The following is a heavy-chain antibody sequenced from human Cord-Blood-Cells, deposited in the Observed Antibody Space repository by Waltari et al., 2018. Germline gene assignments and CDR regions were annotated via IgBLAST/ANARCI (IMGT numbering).Heavy chain of an antibody. J-gene: IGHJ5*02. CDR2: IYYSGST. Sequence: QVQLQESGPGLVKPSETLSLTCTVSGGSVSSGSYYWSWIRQPPGKGLEWIGYIYYSGSTNYNPSLQSRVTISVDTSKNQFSLKLSSVTAADTAVYYCARTKQYNWFDPWGQGTLVTVSS. CDR1: GGSVSSGSYY. CDR3: ARTKQYNWFDP. D-gene: IGHD6-19*01. V-gene: IGHV4-61*01.